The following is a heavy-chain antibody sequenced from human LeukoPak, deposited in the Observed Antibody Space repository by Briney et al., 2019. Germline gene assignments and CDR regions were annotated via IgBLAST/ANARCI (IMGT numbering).Heavy chain of an antibody. CDR1: EFIFSGHW. CDR3: ARDGFVGAADY. CDR2: IKQDGSEK. D-gene: IGHD6-13*01. J-gene: IGHJ4*02. Sequence: GGSLRLSSAAYEFIFSGHWMNWVRQAPGKGLEWEANIKQDGSEKQYVDSVRGRFTISRDNAKNSLYLQMNSLRVEDTAVYYCARDGFVGAADYWGQGTLVTVSS. V-gene: IGHV3-7*01.